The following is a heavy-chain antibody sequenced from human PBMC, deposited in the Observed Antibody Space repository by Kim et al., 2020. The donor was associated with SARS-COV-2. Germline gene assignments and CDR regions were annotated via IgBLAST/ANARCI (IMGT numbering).Heavy chain of an antibody. CDR1: GFTFSNAW. Sequence: GGSLRLSCAASGFTFSNAWMSWVRQAPGKGLEWVGRIKSKTDGGTTDYAAPVKGRFTISRDDSKNTLYLEMNSLKTEDTAVYYCTTVFGDVVVPDYNYYGMDVWGQGTTVTVSS. J-gene: IGHJ6*02. D-gene: IGHD2-2*01. CDR2: IKSKTDGGTT. CDR3: TTVFGDVVVPDYNYYGMDV. V-gene: IGHV3-15*01.